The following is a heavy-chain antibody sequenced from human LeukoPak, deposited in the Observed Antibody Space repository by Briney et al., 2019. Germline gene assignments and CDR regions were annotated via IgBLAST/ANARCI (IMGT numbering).Heavy chain of an antibody. D-gene: IGHD6-19*01. CDR1: GGSISSGGYY. CDR3: ARQYSSGLESRIDY. Sequence: PSETLSLTCTVSGGSISSGGYYWSWIRQHPGEGLEWIGYIYYSGSTYYNPSLKSRVTISVDTSKNQFSLKLSSVTAADTAVYYCARQYSSGLESRIDYWGQGTLVTVSS. CDR2: IYYSGST. V-gene: IGHV4-31*03. J-gene: IGHJ4*02.